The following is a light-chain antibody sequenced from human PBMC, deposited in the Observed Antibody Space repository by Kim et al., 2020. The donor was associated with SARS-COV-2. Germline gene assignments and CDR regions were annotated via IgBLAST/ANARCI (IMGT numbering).Light chain of an antibody. J-gene: IGKJ4*01. CDR3: QQYHDWPLT. V-gene: IGKV3-15*01. CDR2: GAS. Sequence: EIVMTQSPATLSVSPGERATLSCRASQSVSSNLAWYQQKPGQTPRLVMYGASTRATDIPPRFSGSGSETEFTLTISSLQSEDFALYYCQQYHDWPLTFGGGTKVDIK. CDR1: QSVSSN.